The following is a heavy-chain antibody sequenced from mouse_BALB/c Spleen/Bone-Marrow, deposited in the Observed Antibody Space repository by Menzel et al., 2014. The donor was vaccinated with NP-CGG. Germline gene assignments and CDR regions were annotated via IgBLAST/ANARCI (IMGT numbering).Heavy chain of an antibody. CDR1: GYTFTTHW. V-gene: IGHV1-61*01. CDR3: ARGGSSPAWFAY. D-gene: IGHD1-1*01. Sequence: QVQLQQPGAELVRPGASVKLSRKASGYTFTTHWVNWIKQRPGQGLEWIGRIDPSDNETHYNQKFKDKAMLTVDKSSNTAYMQLSSLTSEDSAVYYCARGGSSPAWFAYWGQGTLVTVSA. J-gene: IGHJ3*01. CDR2: IDPSDNET.